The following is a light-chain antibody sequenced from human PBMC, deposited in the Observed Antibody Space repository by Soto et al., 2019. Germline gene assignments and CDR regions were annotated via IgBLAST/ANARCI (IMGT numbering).Light chain of an antibody. CDR2: KAS. J-gene: IGKJ1*01. CDR1: QRISSW. CDR3: QQYGNYPWT. Sequence: DIQMTQSPSTLSASVGDRVTITCRASQRISSWLAWYQQKPGKAPRLLIYKASSLDSGVPARFSGSGSGTEFTLTISSLQPDDFANYYCQQYGNYPWTFGQGTKVEIK. V-gene: IGKV1-5*03.